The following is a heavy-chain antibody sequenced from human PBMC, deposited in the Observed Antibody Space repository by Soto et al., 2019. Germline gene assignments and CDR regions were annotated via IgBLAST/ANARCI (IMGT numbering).Heavy chain of an antibody. CDR3: ATRYYYDGSGYNDAFDI. J-gene: IGHJ3*02. CDR1: GYTFTSYG. D-gene: IGHD3-22*01. V-gene: IGHV1-18*01. CDR2: VSAYNGNT. Sequence: ASVKVSCKASGYTFTSYGISWVRQAPGQGLEWMGWVSAYNGNTNYAQNLQGRVTMTTDTSTSTASMELRSLRSDDTAVYYCATRYYYDGSGYNDAFDIWGQGTMVTVSS.